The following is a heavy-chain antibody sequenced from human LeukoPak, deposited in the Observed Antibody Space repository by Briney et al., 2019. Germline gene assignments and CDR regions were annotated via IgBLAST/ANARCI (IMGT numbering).Heavy chain of an antibody. CDR2: IQTSGNT. J-gene: IGHJ3*02. CDR1: GGSISGGSYY. D-gene: IGHD6-13*01. V-gene: IGHV4-61*02. CDR3: ASSIAAAGDGDAFDI. Sequence: PSETLSLTCTVSGGSISGGSYYWNWIRQPAGKGLEWVGRIQTSGNTNYSPSLESRVTISLDTSRNQFSLSLSSVTATDTAVYYCASSIAAAGDGDAFDIWGQGTMVTVSS.